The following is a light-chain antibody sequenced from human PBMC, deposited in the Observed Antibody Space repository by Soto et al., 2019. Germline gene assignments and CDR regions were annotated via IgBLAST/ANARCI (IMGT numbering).Light chain of an antibody. CDR3: QHYNDYSGM. V-gene: IGKV1-5*03. Sequence: DIQMTQSPSTLSGSVGDRVTITCRASQTISSWLAWYQQKPGKAPKLLIYKASTLKSGVPSRFSGSGSGTEFTLTISSLQPDDFATYYCQHYNDYSGMFGQGTKVDIK. CDR1: QTISSW. J-gene: IGKJ1*01. CDR2: KAS.